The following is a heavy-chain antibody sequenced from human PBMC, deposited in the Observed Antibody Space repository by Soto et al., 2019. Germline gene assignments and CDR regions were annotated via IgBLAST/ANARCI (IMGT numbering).Heavy chain of an antibody. CDR1: GYTFTSYD. Sequence: ASVKVSCKASGYTFTSYDINWVRQATGQGLEWMGWMNPNSGNTGYAQKFQGRVTMTRNTSISTAYMELSSLRSEDTAVYYCARGVLNFWSGYTTNYCYYYMDVWGKGTTVTVSS. CDR2: MNPNSGNT. V-gene: IGHV1-8*01. D-gene: IGHD3-3*01. CDR3: ARGVLNFWSGYTTNYCYYYMDV. J-gene: IGHJ6*03.